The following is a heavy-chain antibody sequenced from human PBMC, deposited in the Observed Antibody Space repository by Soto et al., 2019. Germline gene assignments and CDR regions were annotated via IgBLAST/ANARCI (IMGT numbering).Heavy chain of an antibody. V-gene: IGHV3-48*01. CDR1: GFTFSSYS. Sequence: EVQLVESGGGLVQPGGSLRLSCAASGFTFSSYSMNWVRQAPGKGLEWVSYISSSSSTIYYADSVKGRFTISRDNAKNSLYLQMNSLRAEDTAVYYCPRDPYRLGSTSFDYCVHGTLVTVSS. CDR2: ISSSSSTI. J-gene: IGHJ4*01. CDR3: PRDPYRLGSTSFDY. D-gene: IGHD2-2*01.